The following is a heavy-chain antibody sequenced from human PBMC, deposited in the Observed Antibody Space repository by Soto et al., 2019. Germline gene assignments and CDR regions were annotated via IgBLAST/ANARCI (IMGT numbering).Heavy chain of an antibody. V-gene: IGHV1-8*01. J-gene: IGHJ4*02. Sequence: GASVEVCCKASGFSFSSCDLHWVRQATGQGLEWMGWMNPITGNAGYAQKFQGRVTMTRNTSIATAYMELSSLRSEDTAVYYCARRKERSGPHYFDSWGQGSLVTVSS. CDR3: ARRKERSGPHYFDS. CDR2: MNPITGNA. D-gene: IGHD1-26*01. CDR1: GFSFSSCD.